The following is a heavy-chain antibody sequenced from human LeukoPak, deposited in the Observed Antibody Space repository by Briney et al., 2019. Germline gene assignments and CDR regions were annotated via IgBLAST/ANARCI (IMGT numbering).Heavy chain of an antibody. D-gene: IGHD3-10*01. CDR3: ARGVDGSGSYNWFDP. CDR1: GFTFSSYG. V-gene: IGHV3-13*01. CDR2: IGTAGDT. J-gene: IGHJ5*02. Sequence: GGSLRLSCAASGFTFSSYGMSWVRQATGKGLEWVSAIGTAGDTYYPGSVKGRFTISRENAKNSLYLQMNSLRAGDTAVYYCARGVDGSGSYNWFDPWGQGTLVTVSS.